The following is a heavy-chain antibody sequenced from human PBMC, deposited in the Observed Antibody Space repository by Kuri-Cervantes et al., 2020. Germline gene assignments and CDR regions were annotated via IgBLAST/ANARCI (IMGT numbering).Heavy chain of an antibody. CDR1: GGPISSSSYY. CDR3: ARGVLYYDFWSGYYGPRVFDY. V-gene: IGHV4-39*07. CDR2: IYHSGST. Sequence: ESLKISCTVSGGPISSSSYYWGWIRQPPGKGLELIGSIYHSGSTNYNPSLKSRVTISVDTSKNQFSLKLSSVTAADTAVYYCARGVLYYDFWSGYYGPRVFDYWGQGTLVTVSS. D-gene: IGHD3-3*01. J-gene: IGHJ4*02.